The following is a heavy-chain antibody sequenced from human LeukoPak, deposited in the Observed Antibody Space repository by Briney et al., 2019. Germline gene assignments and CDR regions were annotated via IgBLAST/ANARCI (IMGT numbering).Heavy chain of an antibody. CDR3: AKRDPRPFAFDI. CDR1: GVTFSSYA. CDR2: ISGSGSNT. J-gene: IGHJ3*02. V-gene: IGHV3-23*01. Sequence: GGSLRLSCAASGVTFSSYAMSWVRQTPGKGLEWVSLISGSGSNTYYADSVKGRFTISRDNSKSTLYLQMNSLRVEDTAVYYCAKRDPRPFAFDIWGQGTMVAVSS.